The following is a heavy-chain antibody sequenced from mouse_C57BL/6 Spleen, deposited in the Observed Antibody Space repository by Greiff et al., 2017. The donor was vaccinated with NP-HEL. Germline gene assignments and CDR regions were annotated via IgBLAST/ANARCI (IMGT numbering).Heavy chain of an antibody. CDR3: ARPGTGYGYYYAMDY. CDR1: GFTFSDYG. Sequence: EVQLVESGGGLVKPGGSLKLSCAASGFTFSDYGMHWVRQAPEKGLEWVAYISSGSSTIYYADTVKGRFTISSDNAKNTLFLQMHSLRSEDAAMYYYARPGTGYGYYYAMDYWGQGTSVTVSS. V-gene: IGHV5-17*01. CDR2: ISSGSSTI. D-gene: IGHD3-2*02. J-gene: IGHJ4*01.